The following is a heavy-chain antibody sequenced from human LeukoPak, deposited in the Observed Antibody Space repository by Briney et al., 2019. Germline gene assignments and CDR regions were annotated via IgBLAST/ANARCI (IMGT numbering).Heavy chain of an antibody. Sequence: SETLSLTCTVSGGSISSSTYYWGWIRQPPGKGLEWIGSIYYSGSTYYNPSLKSRVTISVDTSKNQFSLKLSSVTAADTAVYYCARLVAAAGLQYYYYGMDVWGQGTTVTVSS. D-gene: IGHD6-13*01. V-gene: IGHV4-39*07. CDR2: IYYSGST. CDR1: GGSISSSTYY. J-gene: IGHJ6*02. CDR3: ARLVAAAGLQYYYYGMDV.